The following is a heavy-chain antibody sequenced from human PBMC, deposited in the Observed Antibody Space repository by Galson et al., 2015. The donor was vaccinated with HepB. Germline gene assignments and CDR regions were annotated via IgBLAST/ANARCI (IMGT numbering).Heavy chain of an antibody. CDR1: GFTFSNAW. CDR2: IKSKTDGGTT. J-gene: IGHJ3*02. D-gene: IGHD3-22*01. Sequence: SLRLSCAASGFTFSNAWMSWVRQAPGKGLVWVGRIKSKTDGGTTDYAAPVKGRFTISRDDSKNTLYLQMNSLKTEDTAVYYCTTDHDDSSGYYFTPSYAFDIWGQGTMVTVSS. CDR3: TTDHDDSSGYYFTPSYAFDI. V-gene: IGHV3-15*01.